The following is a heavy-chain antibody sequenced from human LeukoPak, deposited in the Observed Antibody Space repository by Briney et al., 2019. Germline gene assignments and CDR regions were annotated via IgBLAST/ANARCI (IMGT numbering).Heavy chain of an antibody. CDR1: EFIFRNYW. CDR3: ARVQVLGTYDWFDP. V-gene: IGHV3-74*01. Sequence: GGSLRLSCAACEFIFRNYWRRWVRQAPGKGLVWVSRINSDGSFTSYADSVKGRFTISRANAKNKLYLQMNRLRAEDTAIYYCARVQVLGTYDWFDPWGQGTLVTVSS. J-gene: IGHJ5*02. CDR2: INSDGSFT. D-gene: IGHD4/OR15-4a*01.